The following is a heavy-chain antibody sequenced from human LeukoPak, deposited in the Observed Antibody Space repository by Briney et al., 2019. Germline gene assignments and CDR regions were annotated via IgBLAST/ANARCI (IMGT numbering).Heavy chain of an antibody. CDR3: AKGDCSSISCYTFDC. Sequence: GGSLILSCTASGFTFRNYAMGWVRQAPGKGLEWVAGFSGSGGSAYYADSVKGRLTISRDDSKSTLYLQMNSLRAEDTALHYCAKGDCSSISCYTFDCWGQGTLVTVSS. V-gene: IGHV3-23*01. CDR1: GFTFRNYA. CDR2: FSGSGGSA. D-gene: IGHD2-2*01. J-gene: IGHJ4*02.